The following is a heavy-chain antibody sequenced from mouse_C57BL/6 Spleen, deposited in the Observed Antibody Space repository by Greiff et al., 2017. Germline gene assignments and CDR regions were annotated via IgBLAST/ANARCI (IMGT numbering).Heavy chain of an antibody. CDR3: ARRIRGAMDY. CDR1: GFTFSDYG. V-gene: IGHV5-15*01. D-gene: IGHD1-1*01. Sequence: EVHLVESGGGLVQPGGSLKLSCAASGFTFSDYGMAWVRQAPRQGPEWVAFISNLAYSIYYADTVTGRFTISRENAKNTLYLEMSSLRSEDTAMYYCARRIRGAMDYWGQGTSVTVSS. J-gene: IGHJ4*01. CDR2: ISNLAYSI.